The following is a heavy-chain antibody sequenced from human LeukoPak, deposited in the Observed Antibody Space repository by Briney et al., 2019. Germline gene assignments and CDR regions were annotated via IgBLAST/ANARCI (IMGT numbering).Heavy chain of an antibody. CDR2: ISSSGSTI. J-gene: IGHJ6*03. CDR3: AKDGARYCSSTSCSYYYYYMDV. D-gene: IGHD2-2*01. CDR1: GFTFSSYE. V-gene: IGHV3-48*03. Sequence: GGSLRLSCAASGFTFSSYEMNWVRQAPGKGLEWVSYISSSGSTIYYADSAKGRFTISRDNSKNTLYLQMNSLRAEDTAVYYCAKDGARYCSSTSCSYYYYYMDVWGKGTTVTISS.